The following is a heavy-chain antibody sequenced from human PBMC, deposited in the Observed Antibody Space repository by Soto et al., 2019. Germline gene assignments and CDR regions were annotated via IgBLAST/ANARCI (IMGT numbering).Heavy chain of an antibody. CDR1: GFTFSSYA. D-gene: IGHD2-21*01. Sequence: GGSLRLSCAASGFTFSSYAMHWVRQAPGKGLEWVAVISYDGSNKYYADSVKGRFTISRDNSKNTLYLQMNSLRAEDTAVYYCARDCGPTDYYYGMDVWGQGTTVTVSS. CDR3: ARDCGPTDYYYGMDV. V-gene: IGHV3-30-3*01. CDR2: ISYDGSNK. J-gene: IGHJ6*02.